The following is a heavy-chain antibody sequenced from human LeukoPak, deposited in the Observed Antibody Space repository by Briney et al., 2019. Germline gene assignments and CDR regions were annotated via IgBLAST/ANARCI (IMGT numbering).Heavy chain of an antibody. CDR2: INHSGST. V-gene: IGHV4-34*01. D-gene: IGHD3-3*01. Sequence: PSETLSLTCAVYGGSFSGYYWSWIRQPPGKGLEWIGEINHSGSTNYNPSLKSRVTISVDTSKNQFSLKLSSVTAADTAVYYCARWAGLWSGSHRWGVDYGGQGTLVTVSS. CDR3: ARWAGLWSGSHRWGVDY. CDR1: GGSFSGYY. J-gene: IGHJ4*02.